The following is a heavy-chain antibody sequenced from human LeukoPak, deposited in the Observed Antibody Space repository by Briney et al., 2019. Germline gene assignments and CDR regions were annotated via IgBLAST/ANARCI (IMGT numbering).Heavy chain of an antibody. CDR2: INPNSGGT. CDR1: GYTFTGYY. J-gene: IGHJ3*02. Sequence: ASVKVSCKASGYTFTGYYMRWVRQAPGQGLEWMGWINPNSGGTNYAQKFQGRVTMTRDTSISTAYMELSRLRSDDTAVYYCARAADYDFWSGYYGTDAFDIWGQGTMVTVSS. D-gene: IGHD3-3*01. V-gene: IGHV1-2*02. CDR3: ARAADYDFWSGYYGTDAFDI.